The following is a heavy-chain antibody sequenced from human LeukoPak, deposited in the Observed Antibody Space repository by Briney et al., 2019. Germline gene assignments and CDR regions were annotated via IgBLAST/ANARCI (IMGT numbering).Heavy chain of an antibody. V-gene: IGHV4-34*01. CDR3: ARFNYDSSGFQRHLDY. Sequence: PSETLYLTFAVYGGSFRGYSWSWIRQPPGKGLEWIEEIKHSGSTNYNPYLKSRVTRSVGTSKNQFSLKLSYVTAADAAVYYCARFNYDSSGFQRHLDYWGQGTLVTVSS. CDR1: GGSFRGYS. D-gene: IGHD3-22*01. CDR2: IKHSGST. J-gene: IGHJ4*02.